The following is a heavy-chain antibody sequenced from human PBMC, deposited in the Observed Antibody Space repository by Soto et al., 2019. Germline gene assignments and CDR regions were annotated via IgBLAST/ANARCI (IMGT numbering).Heavy chain of an antibody. CDR2: INPSGGST. Sequence: VASVKVSCKASGYTFTSYYMHWVRQAPGQGLEWMGIINPSGGSTSYAQKFQGRVTMTRDTSTSTVYMELSSLRSEDTAVYYCARGSIVVVTAGSWFDPWGQGTLVTVSS. CDR1: GYTFTSYY. D-gene: IGHD2-21*02. CDR3: ARGSIVVVTAGSWFDP. J-gene: IGHJ5*02. V-gene: IGHV1-46*01.